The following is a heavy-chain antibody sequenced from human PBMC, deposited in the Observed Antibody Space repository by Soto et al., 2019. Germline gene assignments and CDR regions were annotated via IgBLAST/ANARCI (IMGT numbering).Heavy chain of an antibody. V-gene: IGHV3-30*18. CDR3: AKDNSNHTPAYGMDV. CDR2: ISYDGTYE. J-gene: IGHJ6*02. CDR1: GFIFISYV. Sequence: PWGSLRLSCAASGFIFISYVMHWVRQAPGKGLEWVATISYDGTYEYYADSVKGRFTISRDNSKNTLYLQMNSLGAEDKALYYCAKDNSNHTPAYGMDVWGQGTTVTVSS.